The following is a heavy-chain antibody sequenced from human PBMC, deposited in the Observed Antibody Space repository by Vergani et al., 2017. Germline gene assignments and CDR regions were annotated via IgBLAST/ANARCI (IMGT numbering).Heavy chain of an antibody. CDR1: GFTFSDYY. Sequence: QVQLVESGGGLVKPGGSLRLSCAASGFTFSDYYMSWIRQAPGKGLEWVSYISSSSSYTNYADSVKGRFTISRDNAKNSLYLQMNSLRAEDTAVYYCAREDGDTGGAYYYYGMDVWGQGTTVTVSS. CDR2: ISSSSSYT. CDR3: AREDGDTGGAYYYYGMDV. J-gene: IGHJ6*02. D-gene: IGHD5-24*01. V-gene: IGHV3-11*06.